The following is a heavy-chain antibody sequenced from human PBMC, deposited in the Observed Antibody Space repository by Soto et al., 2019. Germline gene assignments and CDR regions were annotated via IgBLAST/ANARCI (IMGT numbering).Heavy chain of an antibody. CDR3: ARDKYCGGDCSNWFDP. J-gene: IGHJ5*02. D-gene: IGHD2-21*02. CDR1: GFTFSSYW. Sequence: GGSLRLSCAASGFTFSSYWMNWVRLAPGKGLEWVANIRQDGGEKFYIDSVKGRFTISRDNAKSSLYLQMNSLRAEDTAVYYCARDKYCGGDCSNWFDPWGQGTLVTVSS. CDR2: IRQDGGEK. V-gene: IGHV3-7*01.